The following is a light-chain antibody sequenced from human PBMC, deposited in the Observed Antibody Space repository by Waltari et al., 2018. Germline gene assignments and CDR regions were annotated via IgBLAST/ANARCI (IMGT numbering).Light chain of an antibody. V-gene: IGKV3-20*01. CDR2: GAS. Sequence: EIVLTQSPGTLSLSPGEGATLSCRASQSVSSNYLTWYQQKPGQAPRLLIYGASSRATGIPDRFSDSGSGTDFTLTISRLEPEDFAVYYCQQYGSSPLTFGPGTKVDIK. CDR1: QSVSSNY. J-gene: IGKJ3*01. CDR3: QQYGSSPLT.